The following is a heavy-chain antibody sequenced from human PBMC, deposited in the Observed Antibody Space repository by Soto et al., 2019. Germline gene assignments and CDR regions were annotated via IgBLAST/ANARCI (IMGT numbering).Heavy chain of an antibody. V-gene: IGHV3-48*01. CDR1: GFTFSSYS. CDR2: ISSGSNTI. Sequence: EVQVVESGGGLVQPGGSLRLSCAASGFTFSSYSMNWVRQAPGKGLEWVSYISSGSNTIYYADSVKGRFTISRDHAKNSLYLQMNRLRAEDTAVYYRVRGSGGRPDYWGQGTLVTVSS. J-gene: IGHJ4*02. CDR3: VRGSGGRPDY. D-gene: IGHD6-6*01.